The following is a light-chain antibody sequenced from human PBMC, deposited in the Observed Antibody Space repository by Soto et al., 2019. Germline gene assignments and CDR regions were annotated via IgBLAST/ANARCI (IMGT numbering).Light chain of an antibody. J-gene: IGKJ4*01. V-gene: IGKV3-20*01. Sequence: EIVLTQSPGTLSLSPGERATLSCRASQSVSGTYLAWYQQKPGQAPRLLIYGASSRATVIPDRFSGSGSGTDFTLTISRLEPEDFAVYYCHQYGSSPQTFGGGTKVEIK. CDR2: GAS. CDR1: QSVSGTY. CDR3: HQYGSSPQT.